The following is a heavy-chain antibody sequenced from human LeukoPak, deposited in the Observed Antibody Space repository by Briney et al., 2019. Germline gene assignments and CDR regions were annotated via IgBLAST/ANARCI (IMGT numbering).Heavy chain of an antibody. V-gene: IGHV3-33*06. Sequence: GGSLRLSCAASGFTFSSYGMHWVRQAPGKGLEWVAVIWYDGSNKYYADSVKGRFTISRDNSKNTLYLQMNSLRAEDTAVYYCAKWEDDEVVVDYWGQGTLVTVSS. D-gene: IGHD2-15*01. CDR1: GFTFSSYG. J-gene: IGHJ4*02. CDR3: AKWEDDEVVVDY. CDR2: IWYDGSNK.